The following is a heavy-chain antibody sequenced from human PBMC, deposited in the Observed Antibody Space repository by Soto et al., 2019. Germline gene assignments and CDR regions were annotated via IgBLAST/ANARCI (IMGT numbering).Heavy chain of an antibody. CDR2: IYYSGST. Sequence: PSETLSLTCTVSGVSISSYYWSWIRQPPGKGLEWIGYIYYSGSTNYNPSLKSRVTISVDTSKNQFSLKLSSVTAADTAVYYCARGDNWNDIGDYCGQGTLVTVS. CDR3: ARGDNWNDIGDY. J-gene: IGHJ4*02. CDR1: GVSISSYY. V-gene: IGHV4-59*01. D-gene: IGHD1-1*01.